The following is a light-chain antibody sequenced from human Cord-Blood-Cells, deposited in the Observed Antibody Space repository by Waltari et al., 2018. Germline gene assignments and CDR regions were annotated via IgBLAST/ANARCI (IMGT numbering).Light chain of an antibody. Sequence: QSALTKPASVSGSPGQSITISCTGTSSDVGGYNYVSWYQKHPGKAPKLIIYDVSNRPSGVSNRFSGSKSGNPASLALFGLQAEDEADYYCSSYTSSSTVVFGGGTKLTVL. CDR2: DVS. CDR3: SSYTSSSTVV. CDR1: SSDVGGYNY. J-gene: IGLJ2*01. V-gene: IGLV2-14*01.